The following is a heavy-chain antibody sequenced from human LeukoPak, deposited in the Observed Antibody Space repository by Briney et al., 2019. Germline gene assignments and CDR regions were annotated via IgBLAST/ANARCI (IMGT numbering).Heavy chain of an antibody. CDR1: GYTFTSYG. D-gene: IGHD3-9*01. CDR2: ISAYNGNT. CDR3: ARDPRVYYDILTGYYWFDP. V-gene: IGHV1-18*01. J-gene: IGHJ5*02. Sequence: GASVKVSCKASGYTFTSYGISWVRQAPGQGLEWMGWISAYNGNTNYAQKLQGRVTMTTDTSTSTAYMELRSLRSDDTAVYYCARDPRVYYDILTGYYWFDPWGQGTLVTVSS.